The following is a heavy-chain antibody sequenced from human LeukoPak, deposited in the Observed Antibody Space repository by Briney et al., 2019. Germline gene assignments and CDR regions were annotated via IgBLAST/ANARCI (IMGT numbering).Heavy chain of an antibody. D-gene: IGHD4-17*01. CDR3: AKSRGFTVTPLLYYFDY. CDR1: GFTFSSFA. Sequence: GGSLRLSCAASGFTFSSFAMIWVRQAPGKGLERVSPISGSGGSTYYADSVKGRFTISRDNSKNTLYLQMNSLRAEDTAVYYCAKSRGFTVTPLLYYFDYWGQGTLVTVSS. V-gene: IGHV3-23*01. CDR2: ISGSGGST. J-gene: IGHJ4*02.